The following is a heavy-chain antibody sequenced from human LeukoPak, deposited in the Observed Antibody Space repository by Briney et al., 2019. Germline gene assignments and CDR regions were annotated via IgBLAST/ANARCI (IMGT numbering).Heavy chain of an antibody. V-gene: IGHV4-59*12. D-gene: IGHD6-13*01. J-gene: IGHJ4*02. CDR3: ARGGDRSSWSIDY. Sequence: SETLSLTCSVSGGSIINDYWNWIRQPPGKGLEWIGYIYYTGNMLYSPPLKSRVTISVDTSKNQFSLKLKSVTAADTAVCYCARGGDRSSWSIDYWGQGTLVTVSS. CDR1: GGSIINDY. CDR2: IYYTGNM.